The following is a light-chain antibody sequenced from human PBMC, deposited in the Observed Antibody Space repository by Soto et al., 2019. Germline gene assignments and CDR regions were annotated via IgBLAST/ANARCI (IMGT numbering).Light chain of an antibody. Sequence: QSVLTQTPSASGTPGQRVTISCSGSSSNIGSYYVNWYQQLPGTAPKLLIXXXNXRPSGVPDRXXXXKXXXXASXXXSXLQSEDEADYYCAAWDDSLNGHVVFGGGTKLTVL. CDR3: AAWDDSLNGHVV. J-gene: IGLJ2*01. CDR2: XXN. CDR1: SSNIGSYY. V-gene: IGLV1-44*01.